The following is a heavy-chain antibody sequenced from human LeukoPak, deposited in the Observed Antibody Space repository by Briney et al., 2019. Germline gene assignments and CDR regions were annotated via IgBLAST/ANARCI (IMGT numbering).Heavy chain of an antibody. CDR1: GYTFSGYY. V-gene: IGHV1-2*02. CDR3: ARGYRTGDMTIFAH. Sequence: ASVKVSCKASGYTFSGYYMQWVRQAPGQALEWMGSITPDSGGTDYAEKFQGRVTMTRDTSISTVYMELTRLRSDDTAVYYCARGYRTGDMTIFAHWGQGTLVTVSS. CDR2: ITPDSGGT. J-gene: IGHJ4*02. D-gene: IGHD3-3*01.